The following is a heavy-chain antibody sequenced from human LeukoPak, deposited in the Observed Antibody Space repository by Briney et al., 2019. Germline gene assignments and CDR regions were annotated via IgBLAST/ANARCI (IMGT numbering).Heavy chain of an antibody. J-gene: IGHJ4*02. CDR2: INHSGST. CDR3: ARRGGITMVRGVITQ. CDR1: GGSFSGYY. D-gene: IGHD3-10*01. Sequence: PSETLSLTCAVCGGSFSGYYWSWIRQPPGKGLEWIGEINHSGSTNYNPSLKSRVTISVDTSKNQFSLKLSSVTAADTAVYYCARRGGITMVRGVITQWGQGTLVTVSS. V-gene: IGHV4-34*01.